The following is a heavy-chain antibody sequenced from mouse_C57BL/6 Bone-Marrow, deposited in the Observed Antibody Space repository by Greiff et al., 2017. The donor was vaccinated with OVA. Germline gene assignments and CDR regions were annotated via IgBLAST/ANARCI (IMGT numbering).Heavy chain of an antibody. CDR3: ARKGTVVATPNYYAMDY. V-gene: IGHV3-6*01. D-gene: IGHD1-1*01. Sequence: EVQLQESGPGLVKPSQSLSLTCSVTGYSITSGYYWNWIRQFPGNKLEWMGYISYDGSNNYNPSLKNRISITRDTSKNQFFLKLNSVTTEDTATYYGARKGTVVATPNYYAMDYWGQGTSVTVSS. CDR2: ISYDGSN. CDR1: GYSITSGYY. J-gene: IGHJ4*01.